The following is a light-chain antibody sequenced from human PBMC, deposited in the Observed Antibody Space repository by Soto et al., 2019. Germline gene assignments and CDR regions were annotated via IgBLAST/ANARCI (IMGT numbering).Light chain of an antibody. J-gene: IGKJ2*01. Sequence: DIQMTQSPSSLSASVGDRVTITCRASQSIAGHLHWYQQKPGKAPKLLIYSASTLQSGVPSRFSGSGSGTGFTLTISSLQPEDFATYYCQQSYSTPLTFCQGTELGIK. V-gene: IGKV1-39*01. CDR1: QSIAGH. CDR3: QQSYSTPLT. CDR2: SAS.